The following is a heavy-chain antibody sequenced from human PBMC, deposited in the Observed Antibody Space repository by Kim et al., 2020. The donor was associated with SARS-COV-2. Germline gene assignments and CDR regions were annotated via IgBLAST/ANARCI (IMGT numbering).Heavy chain of an antibody. V-gene: IGHV5-10-1*01. CDR1: GYSFTSYW. CDR3: ARRGLYGSGSLFAEAFDI. J-gene: IGHJ3*02. D-gene: IGHD3-10*01. Sequence: GESLKISCKGSGYSFTSYWISWVRQMPGKGLEWMGRIDPSDSYTNYSPSFQGHVTISADKSISTAYLQWSSLKASDTAMYYCARRGLYGSGSLFAEAFDIWGQGTMVTVSS. CDR2: IDPSDSYT.